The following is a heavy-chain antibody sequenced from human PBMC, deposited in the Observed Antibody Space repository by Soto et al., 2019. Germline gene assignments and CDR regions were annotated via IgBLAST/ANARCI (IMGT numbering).Heavy chain of an antibody. V-gene: IGHV1-18*01. CDR3: ARDWDDFWSGYGMDV. D-gene: IGHD3-3*01. CDR1: GYTFTSYG. CDR2: ISAYNGNT. J-gene: IGHJ6*02. Sequence: ASVKVSCKASGYTFTSYGISWVRQAPGQGLEWMGWISAYNGNTNYAQKLQGRVTMTTDTSTSTAYMELRSLRSDDTAVYYCARDWDDFWSGYGMDVWGQGTTVTVSS.